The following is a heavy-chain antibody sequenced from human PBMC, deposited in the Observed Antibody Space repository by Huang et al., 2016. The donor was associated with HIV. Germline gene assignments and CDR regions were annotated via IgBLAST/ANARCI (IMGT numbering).Heavy chain of an antibody. J-gene: IGHJ4*02. V-gene: IGHV5-51*01. Sequence: EVQLVQSGAEVKKPGESLKISCKGSGYSFTSYWIGWVRQVPGKGLGWMGNIHPGDSDTRYSPSFQGQVTISADKSISTAYLQWSSLKASDTAMYYCARLGIAAAGPFDYWGQGTLVTVSS. CDR2: IHPGDSDT. D-gene: IGHD6-13*01. CDR3: ARLGIAAAGPFDY. CDR1: GYSFTSYW.